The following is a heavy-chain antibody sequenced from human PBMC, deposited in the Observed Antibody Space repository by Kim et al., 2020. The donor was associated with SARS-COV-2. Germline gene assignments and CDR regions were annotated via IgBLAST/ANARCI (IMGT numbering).Heavy chain of an antibody. Sequence: AQKYQGRVTINADQSTSTAYMELSSLRSEDTAVYYCARGHIVVVTAIFDYWGQGTLVTVSS. CDR3: ARGHIVVVTAIFDY. J-gene: IGHJ4*02. V-gene: IGHV1-69*01. D-gene: IGHD2-21*02.